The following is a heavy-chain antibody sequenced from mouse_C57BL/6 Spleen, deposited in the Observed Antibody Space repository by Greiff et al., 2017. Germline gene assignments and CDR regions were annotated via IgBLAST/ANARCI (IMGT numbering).Heavy chain of an antibody. J-gene: IGHJ4*01. CDR2: ISSGSSTI. V-gene: IGHV5-17*01. Sequence: EVHLVESGGGLVKPGGSLKLSCAASGFTFSDYGMHWVRQAPEKGLEWVAYISSGSSTIYYADTVKGRFTISRDNAKNTLFLQMTSLRSEDTAMYYCARKAQPGAMDDWGQGTSVTVSS. CDR1: GFTFSDYG. CDR3: ARKAQPGAMDD. D-gene: IGHD3-2*02.